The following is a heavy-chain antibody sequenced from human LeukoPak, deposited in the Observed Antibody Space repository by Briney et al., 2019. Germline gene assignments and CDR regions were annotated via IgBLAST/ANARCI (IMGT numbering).Heavy chain of an antibody. Sequence: SVTVSCKASGGTLSNYAISWVRQATGQGLEWMGRIIPNLDLTQNAQKFQGRVTITADKSTNTTFIELSSLSSGDTAVYYCAGPAGTEDYYSMDVWGQGTMVTVSS. CDR3: AGPAGTEDYYSMDV. J-gene: IGHJ6*02. CDR2: IIPNLDLT. CDR1: GGTLSNYA. V-gene: IGHV1-69*10. D-gene: IGHD3-10*01.